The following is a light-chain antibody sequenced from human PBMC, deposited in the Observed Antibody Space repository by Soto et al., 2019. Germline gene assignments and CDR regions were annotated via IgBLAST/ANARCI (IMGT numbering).Light chain of an antibody. V-gene: IGLV2-14*01. J-gene: IGLJ2*01. CDR3: CSYAGSRTHVL. Sequence: QSALTQPASVSGSPGQSITISCTGSSSDVGGYNYVSWYQNHPGTAPKLMIYEVSNRPSGVSNRFSGSKSGNTASLTISGLQAEDEADYYCCSYAGSRTHVLFGGGTKLTVL. CDR1: SSDVGGYNY. CDR2: EVS.